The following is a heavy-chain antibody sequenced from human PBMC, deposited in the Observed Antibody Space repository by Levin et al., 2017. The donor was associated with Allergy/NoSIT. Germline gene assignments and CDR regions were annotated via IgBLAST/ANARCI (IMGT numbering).Heavy chain of an antibody. Sequence: SPTLSLTCTVSCGSISSYYWSWIRPPPGKGLEWIWYIYYSGSTNYNPSLKSRVTISVDTSKNQFSLKLSSVTAADTAVYYCARAGEYGDRFDYWGQGTLVTVSS. CDR3: ARAGEYGDRFDY. J-gene: IGHJ4*02. CDR1: CGSISSYY. D-gene: IGHD4-17*01. CDR2: IYYSGST. V-gene: IGHV4-59*01.